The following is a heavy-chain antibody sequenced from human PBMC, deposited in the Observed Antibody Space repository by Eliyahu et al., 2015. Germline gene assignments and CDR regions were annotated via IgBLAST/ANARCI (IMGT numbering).Heavy chain of an antibody. Sequence: QVQLVQSGAEIKTPGASXKVSCKASGXTFTGYHIQWXRQXPGQGXXWMGWINPYSGDTSYAQNFRGRVTVTRDTSTNTSFMELSSLTSDDTAVYFCARDVILDIWGQGTVVTVSS. V-gene: IGHV1-2*02. CDR3: ARDVILDI. CDR2: INPYSGDT. CDR1: GXTFTGYH. J-gene: IGHJ3*02.